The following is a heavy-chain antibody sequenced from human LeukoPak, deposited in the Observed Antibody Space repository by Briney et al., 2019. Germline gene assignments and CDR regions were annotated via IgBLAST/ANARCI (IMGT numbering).Heavy chain of an antibody. D-gene: IGHD6-19*01. J-gene: IGHJ3*02. CDR1: GYTFTGYF. Sequence: ASVKVSCKLSGYTFTGYFMHWVRQAPGQGVGWMGWMNPNSGGTNYAQSFQGRVTTTRDTLISTAYMELSRLRSDDTAVYYCARGLERDSSGWYAAFDIWGQGTMVSVSS. CDR2: MNPNSGGT. V-gene: IGHV1-2*02. CDR3: ARGLERDSSGWYAAFDI.